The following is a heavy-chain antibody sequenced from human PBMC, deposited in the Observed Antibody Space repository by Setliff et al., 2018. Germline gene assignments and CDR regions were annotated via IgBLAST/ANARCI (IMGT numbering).Heavy chain of an antibody. CDR2: VIPIFGTT. J-gene: IGHJ6*03. D-gene: IGHD6-6*01. CDR1: GATFSSHG. Sequence: WASVKVSCKASGATFSSHGISWVRQAPGQGLEWMGGVIPIFGTTNYAQKFQGRVTVTADESTSTAYMQLSSLGSEDTAVYYCVREGVHSRSSTDYRYYMDVWGKGTTVTVSS. CDR3: VREGVHSRSSTDYRYYMDV. V-gene: IGHV1-69*13.